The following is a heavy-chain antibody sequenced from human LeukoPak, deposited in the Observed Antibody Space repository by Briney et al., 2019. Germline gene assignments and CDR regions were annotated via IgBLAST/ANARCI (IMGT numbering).Heavy chain of an antibody. V-gene: IGHV3-23*01. CDR1: GFTFNSYW. D-gene: IGHD6-19*01. CDR2: ISGSGGST. Sequence: GGSLRLSCAASGFTFNSYWMSWVRQAPGKGLEWVSAISGSGGSTYYADSVKGRFTISRENSKKTVHLQMNSLRAEDTAVYYCAKVAFSQGYSSGPGDYFDYWGQGTLVTVSS. CDR3: AKVAFSQGYSSGPGDYFDY. J-gene: IGHJ4*02.